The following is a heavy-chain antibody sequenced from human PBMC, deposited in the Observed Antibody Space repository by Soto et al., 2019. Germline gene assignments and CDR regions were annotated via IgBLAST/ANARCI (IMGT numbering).Heavy chain of an antibody. CDR3: ARGYCTTTICDPWFDP. CDR1: GYAFTSYW. D-gene: IGHD2-2*01. J-gene: IGHJ5*02. V-gene: IGHV5-51*01. CDR2: IYPGDSDT. Sequence: PGESLKISCTGSGYAFTSYWIAWVRQMPGKGLEWMGIIYPGDSDTRYSPSFQGQVTISADKSITTAYLQWSSLKASDTAMYYCARGYCTTTICDPWFDPWGQGTLVTGLL.